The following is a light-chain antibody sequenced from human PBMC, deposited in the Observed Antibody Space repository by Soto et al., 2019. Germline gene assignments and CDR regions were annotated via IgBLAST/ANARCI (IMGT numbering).Light chain of an antibody. V-gene: IGKV3-20*01. Sequence: EIVLTQSPGTLSLSPGEGATLSCRASQSVASSYLAWYQQKPGQAPRLIIYVASNRATGTPDRFSGGGSGKDFTLTISRLEPEDFAVYYCQQYGSSSFTFGQGTKLEIK. CDR2: VAS. CDR3: QQYGSSSFT. CDR1: QSVASSY. J-gene: IGKJ2*01.